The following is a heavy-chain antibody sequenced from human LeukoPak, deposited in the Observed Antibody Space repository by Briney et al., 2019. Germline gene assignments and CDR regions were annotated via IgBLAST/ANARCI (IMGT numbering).Heavy chain of an antibody. J-gene: IGHJ3*02. Sequence: PSETLSLTCTVSGGSISPYHWNWIRQPPGKGLEWIGCIYYSGRTYYNPSLKSRVTISVDMSKNQFSLRLTSVTAADTAVYYCARKNDFEIWGQGTLVTVSS. V-gene: IGHV4-59*01. CDR3: ARKNDFEI. CDR2: IYYSGRT. CDR1: GGSISPYH. D-gene: IGHD2/OR15-2a*01.